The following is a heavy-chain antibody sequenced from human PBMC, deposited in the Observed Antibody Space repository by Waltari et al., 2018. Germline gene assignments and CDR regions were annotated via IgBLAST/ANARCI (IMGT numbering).Heavy chain of an antibody. Sequence: QLQLQESGPGLGKPSETLSLTCNVSGGSITSNRHYWDWIRQPPGQGLEWIATVSYNGATYSSPSLKSRVTVSRDTSKNHLSLKLGSVTAADTAVYYCATYIGASIGTAAFDVWGQGTMVTVSS. J-gene: IGHJ3*01. CDR1: GGSITSNRHY. CDR3: ATYIGASIGTAAFDV. V-gene: IGHV4-39*02. CDR2: VSYNGAT. D-gene: IGHD5-12*01.